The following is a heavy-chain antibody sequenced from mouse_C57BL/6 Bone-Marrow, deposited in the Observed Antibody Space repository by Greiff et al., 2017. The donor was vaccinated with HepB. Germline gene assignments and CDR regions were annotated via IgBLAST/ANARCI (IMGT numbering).Heavy chain of an antibody. Sequence: EVHLVESGGGLVKPGGSLKLSCAASGFTFSSYAMSWVRQTPEKRLEWVATISDGGSYTYYPDNVKGRFTISRDNAKNNLYLQMSHLKSEDTAMYYCARDRTTVVANAIDYWGQGTSVTVSS. CDR3: ARDRTTVVANAIDY. CDR2: ISDGGSYT. V-gene: IGHV5-4*01. J-gene: IGHJ4*01. D-gene: IGHD1-1*01. CDR1: GFTFSSYA.